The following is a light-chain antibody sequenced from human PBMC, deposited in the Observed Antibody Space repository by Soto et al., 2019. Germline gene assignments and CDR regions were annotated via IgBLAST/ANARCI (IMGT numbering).Light chain of an antibody. V-gene: IGKV3-20*01. CDR1: QSVSSSY. Sequence: IVLTQSPCTLSLSQGEKATLSCRASQSVSSSYLAWYQQKPGQAPRLLIHGASSRATGIPDRISGSGSGTDFTLTISRLEPEDFAVYYCQQYGSSPITSGQGTRLEIK. CDR2: GAS. CDR3: QQYGSSPIT. J-gene: IGKJ5*01.